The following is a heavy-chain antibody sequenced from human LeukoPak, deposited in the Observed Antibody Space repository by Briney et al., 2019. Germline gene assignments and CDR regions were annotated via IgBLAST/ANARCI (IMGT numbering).Heavy chain of an antibody. J-gene: IGHJ4*02. Sequence: GGSLRLSGAASGFTFSSYSMNGVRQPPGKGLEWVSSISSSSSYIYYADSVKGRFTISRDNAKNSLYLQMNSLRAEDTAVYYCASTDGDSYYFDYWGQGTLVTVSS. V-gene: IGHV3-21*01. CDR3: ASTDGDSYYFDY. CDR2: ISSSSSYI. CDR1: GFTFSSYS. D-gene: IGHD2-21*02.